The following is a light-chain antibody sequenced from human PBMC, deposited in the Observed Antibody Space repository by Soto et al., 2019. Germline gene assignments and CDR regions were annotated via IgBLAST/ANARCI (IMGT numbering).Light chain of an antibody. V-gene: IGKV2-28*01. CDR3: MQSLQTPPT. CDR1: HSLLHTNGFNY. Sequence: VVMTQSTLSLPVTPGEPASISCRSSHSLLHTNGFNYLDWYLQKPGQSPQLLIYLGSYRASGVPDRFSGSGSGTDFTLKISTVEVEDVGVYYCMQSLQTPPTFGQGTKVAIK. J-gene: IGKJ1*01. CDR2: LGS.